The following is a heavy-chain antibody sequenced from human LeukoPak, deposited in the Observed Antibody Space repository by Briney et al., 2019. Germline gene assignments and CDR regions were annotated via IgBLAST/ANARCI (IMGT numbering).Heavy chain of an antibody. J-gene: IGHJ4*02. CDR1: GGSIS. CDR2: LSYSGST. D-gene: IGHD4-17*01. CDR3: ARDAESDTGDFLYFDY. Sequence: SETLSLTCTVSGGSISWSWIRQPPGKGLEWIGYLSYSGSTNYNPSLRSRVTMSLDTSKSQFSLKVTSVTAADTAVYYCARDAESDTGDFLYFDYWGQGTLVTVSS. V-gene: IGHV4-59*12.